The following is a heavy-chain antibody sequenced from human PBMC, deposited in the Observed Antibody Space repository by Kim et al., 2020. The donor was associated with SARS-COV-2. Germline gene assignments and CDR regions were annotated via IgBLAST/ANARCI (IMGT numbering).Heavy chain of an antibody. Sequence: SETLSLTCAVSGGSISSSNWWSWVRQPPGKGLEWIGEIYHSGSTNYNPSLKSRVTISVDKSKNQFSLKLSSVTAADTAVYYWARGRGINCSGGSCYPYGMDVWGQGTPVTVSS. J-gene: IGHJ6*02. CDR3: ARGRGINCSGGSCYPYGMDV. V-gene: IGHV4-4*02. CDR1: GGSISSSNW. D-gene: IGHD2-15*01. CDR2: IYHSGST.